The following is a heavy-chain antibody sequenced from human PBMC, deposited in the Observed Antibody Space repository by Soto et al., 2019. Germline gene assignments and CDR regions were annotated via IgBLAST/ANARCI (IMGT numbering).Heavy chain of an antibody. J-gene: IGHJ4*02. CDR2: IIPVCVTA. D-gene: IGHD3-22*01. Sequence: QVQLVQSGAEVKKPGSSVKVSCKASGGTFSSYTINRGRQAPGQGLEWMGGIIPVCVTANYAQKFQGTVTITADESTSTAYMELSSLRSEDTAVYYCARDAHYDSSGYQFWGQGTLVTVSS. CDR3: ARDAHYDSSGYQF. V-gene: IGHV1-69*01. CDR1: GGTFSSYT.